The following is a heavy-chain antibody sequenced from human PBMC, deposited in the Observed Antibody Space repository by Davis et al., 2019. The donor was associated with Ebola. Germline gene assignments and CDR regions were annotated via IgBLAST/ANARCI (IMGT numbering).Heavy chain of an antibody. D-gene: IGHD3-10*01. CDR2: ISSSSSYT. CDR1: GFTFSDYY. Sequence: GESLKISCAASGFTFSDYYMSWIRQAPGKGLEWVSYISSSSSYTNYADSVKGRFTISRDNAKNTLYLQMNSLRAEDTAVYYCAKEGYYYGSGSYWVYFDYWGQGTLVTVSS. V-gene: IGHV3-11*05. CDR3: AKEGYYYGSGSYWVYFDY. J-gene: IGHJ4*02.